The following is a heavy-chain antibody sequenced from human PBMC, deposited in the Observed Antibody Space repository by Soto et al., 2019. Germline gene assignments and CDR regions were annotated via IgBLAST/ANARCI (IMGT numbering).Heavy chain of an antibody. CDR1: GYTFTGYY. CDR2: ISAYNGNT. Sequence: ASVKGSCKASGYTFTGYYMHWVRQAPGQGLEWMGWISAYNGNTNYAQKLQGRVTMTTDTSTSTAYMELRSLRSDDTAVYYCARDRGLRFLEWSTPDFDYWGQGTLVTVSS. V-gene: IGHV1-18*04. CDR3: ARDRGLRFLEWSTPDFDY. D-gene: IGHD3-3*01. J-gene: IGHJ4*02.